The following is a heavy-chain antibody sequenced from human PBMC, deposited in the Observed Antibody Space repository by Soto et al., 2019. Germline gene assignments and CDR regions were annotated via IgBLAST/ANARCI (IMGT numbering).Heavy chain of an antibody. CDR2: VSGRGDIT. Sequence: EVQLLESGGDLAQPGGSLRLSCAASGFTFNYYAMSWVRQAPGKGLEWVSGVSGRGDITYSADSVKGRFSISRDNSKNSLFLQMNSLRVEDTALYYCVRDLGTSGWFYWGQGTLVIVSS. D-gene: IGHD6-19*01. J-gene: IGHJ4*02. V-gene: IGHV3-23*01. CDR3: VRDLGTSGWFY. CDR1: GFTFNYYA.